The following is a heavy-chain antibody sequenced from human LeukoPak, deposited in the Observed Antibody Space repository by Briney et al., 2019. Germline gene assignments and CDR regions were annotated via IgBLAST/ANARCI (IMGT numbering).Heavy chain of an antibody. CDR3: ARESPYHYDSSGRNAFDI. D-gene: IGHD3-22*01. Sequence: ASVKVSCKASGYTFTSYGISWVRQAPGQGLEWMGWISAYNGNTNYAQKLQGRVTMTTDTSTSTAYMELRSLRSDDTAVYYCARESPYHYDSSGRNAFDIWGQGTMVTVSS. CDR1: GYTFTSYG. J-gene: IGHJ3*02. CDR2: ISAYNGNT. V-gene: IGHV1-18*01.